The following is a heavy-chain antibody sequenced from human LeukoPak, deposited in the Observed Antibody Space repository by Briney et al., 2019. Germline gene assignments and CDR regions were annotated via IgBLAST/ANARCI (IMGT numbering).Heavy chain of an antibody. D-gene: IGHD6-13*01. CDR3: ATADIAAAGTTFDY. CDR1: GYTLTELS. Sequence: ASVKVSCKVSGYTLTELSMHWVRQAPGKGLEWMGGFDPEDGETIYAQKFQGRVTMTEDTSTDTAYMELSSLRSEDTAVYYCATADIAAAGTTFDYWGQGTLVTVSS. CDR2: FDPEDGET. V-gene: IGHV1-24*01. J-gene: IGHJ4*02.